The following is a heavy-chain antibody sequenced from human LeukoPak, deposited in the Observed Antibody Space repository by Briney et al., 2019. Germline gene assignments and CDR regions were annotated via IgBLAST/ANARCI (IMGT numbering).Heavy chain of an antibody. Sequence: GGPLRLSCAASGFTFSNAWMSWVRQAPGKGLEWVGRIKSKTDGGTTDYAAPVKGRFTISGDDSKNTLYLQMNSLKTEDTAVYYCTTDRLIVPAAIGAFDIWGQGTMVTVSS. J-gene: IGHJ3*02. V-gene: IGHV3-15*01. CDR2: IKSKTDGGTT. CDR1: GFTFSNAW. D-gene: IGHD2-2*02. CDR3: TTDRLIVPAAIGAFDI.